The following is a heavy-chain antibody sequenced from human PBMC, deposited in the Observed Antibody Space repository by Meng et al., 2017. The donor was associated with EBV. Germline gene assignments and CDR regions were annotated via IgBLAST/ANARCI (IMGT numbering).Heavy chain of an antibody. J-gene: IGHJ4*02. D-gene: IGHD2-21*01. Sequence: QVQLVQSGSELKKPGDFVKVSCKASGYSLSTFAMNWVRQAPGQGLEWMGWINTDTGYATYAQGFRGRFVFSLETSVSTAYLQINSLKAADTAMYYCARGLAYGDYGVDYWGQGTLVTVSS. CDR3: ARGLAYGDYGVDY. CDR2: INTDTGYA. CDR1: GYSLSTFA. V-gene: IGHV7-4-1*02.